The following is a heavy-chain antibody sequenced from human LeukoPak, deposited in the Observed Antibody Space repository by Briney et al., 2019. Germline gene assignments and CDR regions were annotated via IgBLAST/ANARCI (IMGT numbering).Heavy chain of an antibody. CDR3: ARDFRDSSGYSHAEYFQH. J-gene: IGHJ1*01. CDR2: ISGSSSYI. D-gene: IGHD3-22*01. CDR1: GFTFSSYS. Sequence: PGGSLRLSCAASGFTFSSYSMNWVRQAPGKGLEWVSSISGSSSYIYYADSVKGRFTISRDNAKNSLYLQMNSLRSEDTAVYYCARDFRDSSGYSHAEYFQHWGQGTLVTVSS. V-gene: IGHV3-21*04.